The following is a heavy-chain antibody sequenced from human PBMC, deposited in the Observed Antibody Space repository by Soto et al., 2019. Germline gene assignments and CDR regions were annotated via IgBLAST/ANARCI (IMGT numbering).Heavy chain of an antibody. D-gene: IGHD5-12*01. CDR3: AKDLRLFRGSGYDVWYFDL. J-gene: IGHJ2*01. Sequence: EVQLVESGGGLVQPGGCLRLSCAASGSTFSSYWMSWVRQAPGKGLEWVANIKQDGSEKYYVDSVKGRFTISRDNAKNSLSLQMNSLRAEVTAVYYCAKDLRLFRGSGYDVWYFDLWGLGTLVTVSS. CDR1: GSTFSSYW. CDR2: IKQDGSEK. V-gene: IGHV3-7*01.